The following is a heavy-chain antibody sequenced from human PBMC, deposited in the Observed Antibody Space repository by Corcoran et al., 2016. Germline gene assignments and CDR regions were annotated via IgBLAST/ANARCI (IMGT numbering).Heavy chain of an antibody. J-gene: IGHJ4*02. V-gene: IGHV3-48*02. CDR3: AHRHLGCSGAGCNQYFDH. Sequence: EAQLVESGGGLVQPGGSLRLSCAASGFTFSNYSMNWVRQAPGRGLEWVSHISYSGVTIYYADSVKGRFTISRDNAQNSLFLQMNSLRDEDTAVYYCAHRHLGCSGAGCNQYFDHWGQGTLVTVSS. D-gene: IGHD2-15*01. CDR1: GFTFSNYS. CDR2: ISYSGVTI.